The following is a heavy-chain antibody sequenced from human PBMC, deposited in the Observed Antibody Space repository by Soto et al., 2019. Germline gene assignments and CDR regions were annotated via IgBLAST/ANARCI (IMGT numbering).Heavy chain of an antibody. CDR1: GFTFSSYA. J-gene: IGHJ3*02. D-gene: IGHD4-17*01. CDR2: ISYDGSNK. Sequence: GGSLRLSCAASGFTFSSYAMHWVRQAPGKGLEWVAVISYDGSNKYYADSVKGRFTISRDNSKNTLYLQMNSLRAEDTAVYYCARVPVPVGAFDIWGQGTMVTVSS. CDR3: ARVPVPVGAFDI. V-gene: IGHV3-30-3*01.